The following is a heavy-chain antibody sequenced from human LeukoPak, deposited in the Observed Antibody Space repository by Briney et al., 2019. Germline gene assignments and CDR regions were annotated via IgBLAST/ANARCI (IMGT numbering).Heavy chain of an antibody. CDR1: GFAFSVYA. CDR3: VRGSKIRGVIPEGEFDY. J-gene: IGHJ4*02. CDR2: INANSGTT. V-gene: IGHV3-23*01. D-gene: IGHD3-10*01. Sequence: GGSLRLSCAASGFAFSVYAMSWLRQPPGKGLEWVSTINANSGTTSYAASVRGRFTISRDNSKNTLYLQMNSLRAEDTAVYYCVRGSKIRGVIPEGEFDYWGQGTLVTVSS.